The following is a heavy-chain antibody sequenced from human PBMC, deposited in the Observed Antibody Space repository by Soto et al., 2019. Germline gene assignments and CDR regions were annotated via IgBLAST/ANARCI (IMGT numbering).Heavy chain of an antibody. D-gene: IGHD3-16*01. CDR1: VFIFSSYW. V-gene: IGHV3-74*01. CDR2: LTNGGSSS. J-gene: IGHJ2*01. CDR3: ARGGQRSRYFDL. Sequence: EEQLVESGGGLVQPGGSLRLSCAASVFIFSSYWMHWVRQVPGKGLVWVSRLTNGGSSSSYADSVNGRLTVSRDNAKNTLYRQMTRPRAEDTAVYYCARGGQRSRYFDLWGRGTLVTVSS.